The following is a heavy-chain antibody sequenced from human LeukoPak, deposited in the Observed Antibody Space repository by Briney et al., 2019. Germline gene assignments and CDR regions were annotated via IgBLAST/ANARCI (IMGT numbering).Heavy chain of an antibody. J-gene: IGHJ1*01. CDR1: GFTFSSYD. CDR2: IGTAGDT. CDR3: ASGYCSGGHCYSVYFQH. D-gene: IGHD2-15*01. Sequence: GGSLRLSCAASGFTFSSYDMHWVRQATGKGLEWVSAIGTAGDTYYPGSVKGRFTISRDNSKNTLYLQMNSLRAEDTAVYYCASGYCSGGHCYSVYFQHWGQGTLVTVSS. V-gene: IGHV3-13*01.